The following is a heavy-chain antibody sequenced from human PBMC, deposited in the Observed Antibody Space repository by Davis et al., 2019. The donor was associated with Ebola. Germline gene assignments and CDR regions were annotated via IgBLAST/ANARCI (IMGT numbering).Heavy chain of an antibody. Sequence: ASVKVSCKASGYTFNVYYMHWVRQAPGQGLEWMGLINPGGGSTNYAQKFQGRVTMTRDTSTSTVYMELSSLRSEYTAVYYCARALFGSYYYFDYWGQGTLVTVSS. CDR3: ARALFGSYYYFDY. J-gene: IGHJ4*02. D-gene: IGHD1-26*01. CDR2: INPGGGST. CDR1: GYTFNVYY. V-gene: IGHV1-46*02.